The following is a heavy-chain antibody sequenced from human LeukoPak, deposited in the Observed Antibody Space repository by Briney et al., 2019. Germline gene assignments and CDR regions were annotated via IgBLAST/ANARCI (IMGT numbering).Heavy chain of an antibody. J-gene: IGHJ4*02. V-gene: IGHV3-30-3*01. D-gene: IGHD1-1*01. CDR1: GFTFSSYA. CDR2: ISYDGSNK. Sequence: GGSLRLSCAASGFTFSSYAMHWVRQAPGKGLEWVAVISYDGSNKYYADSVKGRFTISRDNSKNTLYLQMNSLRAEDTAVYYCAREERAMYYFDYWGQGTLATVSS. CDR3: AREERAMYYFDY.